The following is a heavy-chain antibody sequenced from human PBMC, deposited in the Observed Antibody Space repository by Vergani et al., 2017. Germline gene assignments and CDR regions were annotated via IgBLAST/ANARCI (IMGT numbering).Heavy chain of an antibody. Sequence: VQLVQSGAEVRKPGASVTVSCTASGYIFKNYYIHWLRQAPGQAFEWMGILNPTTGHTTSAEKFMGRVDMTRDPSTDTSTRTVQMTLSSLRSEDTAVYYCARSIGYCAGATCRAYYFDHWGQGTRVTVSS. CDR3: ARSIGYCAGATCRAYYFDH. CDR2: LNPTTGHT. D-gene: IGHD2-21*01. J-gene: IGHJ5*02. CDR1: GYIFKNYY. V-gene: IGHV1-46*02.